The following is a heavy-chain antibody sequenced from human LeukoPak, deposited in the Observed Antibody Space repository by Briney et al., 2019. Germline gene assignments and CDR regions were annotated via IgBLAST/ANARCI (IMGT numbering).Heavy chain of an antibody. D-gene: IGHD2-2*02. CDR1: GYTLTELS. V-gene: IGHV1-24*01. Sequence: GASVKVSFKVSGYTLTELSMHWVRQAPGKGLEWMGGFDPEDGETIYAQKFQGRVTMTEDTSTDTAYMELSSMRSEDTAVYYCATLAIVVVPAAIRGNGMDVWGQGTTVTVSS. CDR3: ATLAIVVVPAAIRGNGMDV. J-gene: IGHJ6*02. CDR2: FDPEDGET.